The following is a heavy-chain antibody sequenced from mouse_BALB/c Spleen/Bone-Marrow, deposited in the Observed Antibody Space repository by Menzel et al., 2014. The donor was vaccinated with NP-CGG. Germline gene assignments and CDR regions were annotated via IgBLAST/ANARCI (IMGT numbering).Heavy chain of an antibody. Sequence: KSGAELVKPGASVKLSCTGSGFNIKDTYMHWVKQRPEQGLEWIGRIDPANGNTKYDPKFQGKATITADTSSNTAYLQLSSLTSEDTAVYYCASYYRYSFDYWGQGTTLTVSS. CDR3: ASYYRYSFDY. D-gene: IGHD2-14*01. CDR2: IDPANGNT. V-gene: IGHV14-3*02. J-gene: IGHJ2*01. CDR1: GFNIKDTY.